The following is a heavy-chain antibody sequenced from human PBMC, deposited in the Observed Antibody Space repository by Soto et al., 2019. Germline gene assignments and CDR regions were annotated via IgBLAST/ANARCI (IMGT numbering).Heavy chain of an antibody. CDR2: IYHSGST. CDR1: GCSILSSNW. CDR3: ARDHASSSNYGSWSIDY. J-gene: IGHJ4*02. Sequence: SETLSLTCAVSGCSILSSNWWSGVRQPPGKGLEWIGEIYHSGSTNYNPSLKSRVTISVDKSKNQFSLKLSSVTAADTAVYYCARDHASSSNYGSWSIDYCGQVTMFTFAS. D-gene: IGHD3-10*01. V-gene: IGHV4-4*02.